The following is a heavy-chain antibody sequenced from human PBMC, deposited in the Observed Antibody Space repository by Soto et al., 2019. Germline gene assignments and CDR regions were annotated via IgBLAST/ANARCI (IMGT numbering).Heavy chain of an antibody. V-gene: IGHV3-23*01. Sequence: EVQLLESGGGLVQPGGSLRLSCAASGFTFSSYAMSWVRQAPGKGLEWVSAISGSGGSTYYADSVKGRFTISRDNSKNTLYLQRHSLRGEDTAVYYCAYSSTPFDYWGQGTLVTVSS. CDR2: ISGSGGST. CDR1: GFTFSSYA. CDR3: AYSSTPFDY. J-gene: IGHJ4*02. D-gene: IGHD6-13*01.